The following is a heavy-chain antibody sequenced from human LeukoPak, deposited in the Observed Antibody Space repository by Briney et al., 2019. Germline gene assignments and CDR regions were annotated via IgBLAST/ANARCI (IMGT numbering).Heavy chain of an antibody. CDR3: ARAIAAAATSYFDY. V-gene: IGHV4-59*01. J-gene: IGHJ4*02. D-gene: IGHD6-13*01. Sequence: AEPLSLTCTVSGGPISRYYWNWLRQPPGKGLEWIGYIYYSGRTNHNPSLKSRVTISVDTSKNQFSLKLSSVTAADTAVYYCARAIAAAATSYFDYWGQGTLVTVSS. CDR1: GGPISRYY. CDR2: IYYSGRT.